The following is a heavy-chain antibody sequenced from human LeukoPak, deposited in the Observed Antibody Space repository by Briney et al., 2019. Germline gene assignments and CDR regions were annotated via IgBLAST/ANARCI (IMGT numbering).Heavy chain of an antibody. J-gene: IGHJ4*02. CDR1: GFTFSSYA. V-gene: IGHV3-30-3*01. Sequence: GGSLRLSCAASGFTFSSYAMHWVRQAPGKGLEWVAVISYDGSNKYYADSVKGRFTISRDDSKNTLCLQMNSLRAEDTAVYYCARVLDDYGDAHFDYWGQGTLVTVSS. D-gene: IGHD4-17*01. CDR3: ARVLDDYGDAHFDY. CDR2: ISYDGSNK.